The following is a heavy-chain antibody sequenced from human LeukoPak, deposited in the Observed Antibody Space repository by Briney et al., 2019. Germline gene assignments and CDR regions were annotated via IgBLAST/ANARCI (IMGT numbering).Heavy chain of an antibody. D-gene: IGHD6-6*01. CDR2: IGSGGYR. J-gene: IGHJ4*02. CDR3: AKKLPDASSYFDF. V-gene: IGHV3-23*01. Sequence: PGGSLRLSCVACGLALRIFATTRGRQAPGKGLEYVSSIGSGGYRFYGGSVKGRFSISRYNSQNTVYLQIKSLRGADTALYFFAKKLPDASSYFDFWGRGILVTVSS. CDR1: GLALRIFA.